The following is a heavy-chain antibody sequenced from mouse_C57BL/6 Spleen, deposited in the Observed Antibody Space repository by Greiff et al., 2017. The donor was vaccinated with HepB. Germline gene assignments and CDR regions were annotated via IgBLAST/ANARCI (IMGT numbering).Heavy chain of an antibody. D-gene: IGHD1-1*01. V-gene: IGHV1-55*01. CDR1: GYTFTSYW. J-gene: IGHJ4*01. CDR2: IYPGSGST. Sequence: VQLQQSGAELVKPGASVKMSCKASGYTFTSYWITWVKQRPGQGLEWIGDIYPGSGSTNYNEKFKSKATLTVDTSSSTAYMQLSSLTSEDSAVYYGARPHYYGSSWYYAMDYWGQGTSVTVSS. CDR3: ARPHYYGSSWYYAMDY.